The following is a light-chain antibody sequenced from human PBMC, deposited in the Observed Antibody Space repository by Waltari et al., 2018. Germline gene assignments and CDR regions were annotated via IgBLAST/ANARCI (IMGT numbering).Light chain of an antibody. Sequence: EIVLTQSPGTLSLSPGESATLSCRTRQSVTRALAWYQQTPGQSPRLLIYGASKRATGIPDRVSGSGSGTDFSLTISSLEPEDFAVYYCQHYLRLPVTFGQGTKVEVK. V-gene: IGKV3-20*01. CDR3: QHYLRLPVT. CDR1: QSVTRA. J-gene: IGKJ1*01. CDR2: GAS.